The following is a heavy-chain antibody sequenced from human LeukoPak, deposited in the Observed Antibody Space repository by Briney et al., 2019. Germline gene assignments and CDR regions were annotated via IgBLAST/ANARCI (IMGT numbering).Heavy chain of an antibody. V-gene: IGHV1-69*05. Sequence: SVKVSCKASGGTFSSYAISWVRQAPGQGLEWMGGIIPIFGTANYAQKFQGRVTITTDESTSTAYMELSSLRSEDTAVYYCACRLITPYSKRSYYYYYMDVWGKGTTVTVSS. CDR2: IIPIFGTA. CDR1: GGTFSSYA. D-gene: IGHD6-13*01. J-gene: IGHJ6*03. CDR3: ACRLITPYSKRSYYYYYMDV.